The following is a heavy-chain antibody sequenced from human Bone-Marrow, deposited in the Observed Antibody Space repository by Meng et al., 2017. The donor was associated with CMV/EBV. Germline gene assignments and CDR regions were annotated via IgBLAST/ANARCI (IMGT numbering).Heavy chain of an antibody. Sequence: GESLKISCAASGFTFSNAWMSWVRQAPGKGLEWVGRIKSKTDGGTTDYAAPVKGRFTISRDDSKNTLYLQMNSLRAEDTAVYYCAKCYYDILTGYLLDYWGQGTLITVSS. V-gene: IGHV3-15*01. D-gene: IGHD3-9*01. CDR1: GFTFSNAW. J-gene: IGHJ4*02. CDR3: AKCYYDILTGYLLDY. CDR2: IKSKTDGGTT.